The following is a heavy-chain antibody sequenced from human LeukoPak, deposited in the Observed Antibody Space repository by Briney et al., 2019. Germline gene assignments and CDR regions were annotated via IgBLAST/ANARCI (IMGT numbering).Heavy chain of an antibody. CDR2: IYYSGST. D-gene: IGHD2-2*02. V-gene: IGHV4-59*08. Sequence: SETLSLTCTVPGGSISSYYWSWIRQPPGKGLEWIGYIYYSGSTNYNPSLKSRVTISVDTSKNQFSLKLSSVTAADTAVYYCAGSHVPAAILGVWFDPWGQGTLVTVSS. CDR1: GGSISSYY. CDR3: AGSHVPAAILGVWFDP. J-gene: IGHJ5*02.